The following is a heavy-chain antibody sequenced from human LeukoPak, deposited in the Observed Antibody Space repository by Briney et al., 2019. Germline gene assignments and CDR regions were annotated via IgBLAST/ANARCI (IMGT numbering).Heavy chain of an antibody. D-gene: IGHD6-19*01. CDR3: ARDRVAGEFDY. Sequence: PGGSLRLSCAASGFTFDDYAMHWVRQAPGKGLEWVSLISGDGGSTYYADSVKGRFTISRDNSKNSLYLQMNSLRAEDTAVYYCARDRVAGEFDYWGQGTLVTVSS. CDR2: ISGDGGST. CDR1: GFTFDDYA. J-gene: IGHJ4*02. V-gene: IGHV3-43*02.